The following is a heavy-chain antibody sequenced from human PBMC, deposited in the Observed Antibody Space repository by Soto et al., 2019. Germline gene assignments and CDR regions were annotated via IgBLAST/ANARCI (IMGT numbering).Heavy chain of an antibody. J-gene: IGHJ6*02. CDR2: IDWDDDK. V-gene: IGHV2-70*11. CDR1: GFSLSTSGMC. D-gene: IGHD6-13*01. Sequence: SGPTLVNPTQTLTLTCTFSGFSLSTSGMCVSWIRQPPGKALEWLARIDWDDDKYYSTSLKTRLTISKDTSKNQVVLTMTNMDPVDTATYYCARGRQYSSSWGYYYGMDVWGQGTTVTVSS. CDR3: ARGRQYSSSWGYYYGMDV.